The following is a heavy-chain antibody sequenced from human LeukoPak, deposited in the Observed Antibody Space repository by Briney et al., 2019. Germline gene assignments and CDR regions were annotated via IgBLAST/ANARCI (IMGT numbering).Heavy chain of an antibody. Sequence: GASVKVSCKASGYTFTSYGISWVRQAPGQGLEWMGWISAYNGNTNYAQKLQGRVTMTTDTSTSTAYMELRSLRSDDTAVYYCARMTMGTYYDILTGYYRTEYYYGMDVWGQGTTVTVSS. J-gene: IGHJ6*02. D-gene: IGHD3-9*01. V-gene: IGHV1-18*01. CDR1: GYTFTSYG. CDR3: ARMTMGTYYDILTGYYRTEYYYGMDV. CDR2: ISAYNGNT.